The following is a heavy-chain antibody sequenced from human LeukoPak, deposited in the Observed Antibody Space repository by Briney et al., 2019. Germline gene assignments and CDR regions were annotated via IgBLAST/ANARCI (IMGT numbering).Heavy chain of an antibody. CDR1: GFTVSSNY. V-gene: IGHV3-66*01. D-gene: IGHD3-10*01. Sequence: GGSLRLSCAASGFTVSSNYMSWVRQAPGKGLEWVSVIYSGGSTYYADSVKGRFTISRDNSKNTLYLQMNSLRAEDTAIYYCAKDPEITMVRGIMQYWGQGTLVTVSS. CDR2: IYSGGST. J-gene: IGHJ1*01. CDR3: AKDPEITMVRGIMQY.